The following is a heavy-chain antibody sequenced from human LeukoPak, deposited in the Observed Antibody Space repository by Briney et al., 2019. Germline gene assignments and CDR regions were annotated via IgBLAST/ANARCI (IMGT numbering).Heavy chain of an antibody. Sequence: GGSLRLSRAASGFSFSSYWMSWVRQAPGKGLEWVANIKQDGSDKYYLTSVRGRFTISRDNAKNSLFLQMNSLRVEDTAVYYCARGGGHLDCWGQGTLVTVSS. CDR2: IKQDGSDK. CDR1: GFSFSSYW. D-gene: IGHD4-23*01. V-gene: IGHV3-7*03. J-gene: IGHJ4*02. CDR3: ARGGGHLDC.